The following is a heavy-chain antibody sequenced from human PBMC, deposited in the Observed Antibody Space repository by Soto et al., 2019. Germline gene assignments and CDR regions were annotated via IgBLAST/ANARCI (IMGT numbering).Heavy chain of an antibody. Sequence: EVQLVESGRGLVQPGGSLRLSCAASGFTFSNYGMNWVRQAPGKGLEWVSTITRSGTTTYYADSVKGRFTISRDNAKNSLYLQMNSLRDEDTAVYYCASPEVALNYWGQGTLVTVSS. CDR3: ASPEVALNY. J-gene: IGHJ4*02. CDR2: ITRSGTTT. CDR1: GFTFSNYG. D-gene: IGHD2-15*01. V-gene: IGHV3-48*02.